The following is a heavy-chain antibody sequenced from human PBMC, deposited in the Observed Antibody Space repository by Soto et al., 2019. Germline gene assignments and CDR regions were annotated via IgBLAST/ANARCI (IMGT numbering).Heavy chain of an antibody. D-gene: IGHD4-17*01. CDR3: AWIRYGDYGHWYFDL. Sequence: QVTLKEAGPVLVKPTETLTLTCTVSGFSLRNERMGVSWIRQRPGKALEWLAHIFSNDAKSSTTSLKSRHTIAKDTSKSPVVLTMANMDPVDTATYHCAWIRYGDYGHWYFDLWGRGTLGTVSS. J-gene: IGHJ2*01. V-gene: IGHV2-26*01. CDR2: IFSNDAK. CDR1: GFSLRNERMG.